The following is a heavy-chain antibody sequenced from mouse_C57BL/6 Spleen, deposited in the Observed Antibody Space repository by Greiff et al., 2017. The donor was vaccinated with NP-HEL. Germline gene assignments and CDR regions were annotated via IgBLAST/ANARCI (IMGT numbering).Heavy chain of an antibody. D-gene: IGHD1-1*01. CDR2: ISNLAYSI. Sequence: EVKLVESGGGLVQPGGSLKLSCAASGFTFSDYGMAWVRQAPRKGPEWVAFISNLAYSIYYADTVTGRFTISRENAKNTLYLEMSSLRSEDTAMYYCARQGDSYGSYWYFDVWGTGTTVTVSS. CDR1: GFTFSDYG. V-gene: IGHV5-15*01. CDR3: ARQGDSYGSYWYFDV. J-gene: IGHJ1*03.